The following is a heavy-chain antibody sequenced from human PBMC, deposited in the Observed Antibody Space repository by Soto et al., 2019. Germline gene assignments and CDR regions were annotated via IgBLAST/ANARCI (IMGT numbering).Heavy chain of an antibody. CDR1: GDTVLSYL. Sequence: SAASGDTVLSYLMSSTNQDTEKGLEWVANRKQDGSEKYYVDSVKGRFTISRDNARNSLYPQMNSLRAEDTVVYYCXPSHVDRGVINDFDYWGQGTLVTVSS. CDR2: RKQDGSEK. J-gene: IGHJ4*02. D-gene: IGHD3-10*01. V-gene: IGHV3-7*01. CDR3: XPSHVDRGVINDFDY.